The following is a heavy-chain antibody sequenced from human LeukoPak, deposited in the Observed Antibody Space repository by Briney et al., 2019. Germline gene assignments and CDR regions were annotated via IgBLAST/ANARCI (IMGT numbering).Heavy chain of an antibody. J-gene: IGHJ6*02. Sequence: SQTPSLTCAISGDSVSSISVAWNWIRQSPSRGLEWLGRTYYRSKWYYEYAVSVKGRININPDPSKNQFSLQLNSMTPEDTAVYYCALARSEYHYGMDVWGQGTTVTVSS. V-gene: IGHV6-1*01. CDR3: ALARSEYHYGMDV. CDR1: GDSVSSISVA. CDR2: TYYRSKWYY.